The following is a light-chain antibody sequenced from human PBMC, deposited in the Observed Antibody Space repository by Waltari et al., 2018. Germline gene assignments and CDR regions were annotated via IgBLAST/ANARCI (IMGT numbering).Light chain of an antibody. CDR1: SSNIGNNY. CDR3: GTWDSSLSGAV. V-gene: IGLV1-51*02. Sequence: QSVLTQPPSVSAAPGQRVTISCSGGSSNIGNNYVSWYRQFPGTAPKLPISEDSERPSGIPGRFSGSKSGTSATLDITGLQAGDEADYYCGTWDSSLSGAVFGGGTHLTVL. J-gene: IGLJ7*01. CDR2: EDS.